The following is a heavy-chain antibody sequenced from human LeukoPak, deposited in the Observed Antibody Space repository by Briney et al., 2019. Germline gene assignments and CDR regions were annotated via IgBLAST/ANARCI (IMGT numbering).Heavy chain of an antibody. D-gene: IGHD4-17*01. CDR2: LSYSGST. J-gene: IGHJ4*02. Sequence: SETLSLTCTVSGTSIRSNNYWGWIRQPPGKGLEWVGSLSYSGSTYYKPSLTSRVTISVDTSKNQFSLKLSSVTAADTAVYYCARVPTVTFFDYWGQGTLVTVSS. V-gene: IGHV4-39*01. CDR3: ARVPTVTFFDY. CDR1: GTSIRSNNY.